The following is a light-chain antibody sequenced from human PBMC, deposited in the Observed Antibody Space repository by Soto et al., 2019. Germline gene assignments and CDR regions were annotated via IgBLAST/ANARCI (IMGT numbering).Light chain of an antibody. CDR2: SNN. Sequence: QSVLTQPPSASGTPGQRGTISCSGSSSNIGSNYVYWYQQLPGTAPKVLIYSNNQRPSGVPDRFSGSKSGTSASLAISGLRSEDEADYYCATWDDSLSGVVFGGGTKLTVL. CDR3: ATWDDSLSGVV. V-gene: IGLV1-47*02. J-gene: IGLJ2*01. CDR1: SSNIGSNY.